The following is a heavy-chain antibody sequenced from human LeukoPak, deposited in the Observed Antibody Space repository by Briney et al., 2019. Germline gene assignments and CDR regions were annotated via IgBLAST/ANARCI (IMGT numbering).Heavy chain of an antibody. J-gene: IGHJ3*02. V-gene: IGHV3-33*06. Sequence: GGSLRLSCAASGFTFSSYGMHWVRQAPGKGLEWVAVIWYDGSNKYYAHSVKGRFTISRDNSKNTLYLQMNSLRAEDTAVYYCAKALYDSSGYYYGAFDIWGQGTMVTVSS. CDR2: IWYDGSNK. D-gene: IGHD3-22*01. CDR3: AKALYDSSGYYYGAFDI. CDR1: GFTFSSYG.